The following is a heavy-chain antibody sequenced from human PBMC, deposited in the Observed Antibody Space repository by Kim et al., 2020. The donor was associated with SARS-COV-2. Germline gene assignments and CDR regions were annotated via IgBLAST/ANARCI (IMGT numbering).Heavy chain of an antibody. CDR2: ISSSSSYI. J-gene: IGHJ4*02. CDR3: ARGPGYCSSTSCYKSDYFDY. CDR1: GFTFSSYS. Sequence: GGSLRLSCAASGFTFSSYSMNWVRQAPGKGLEWVSSISSSSSYIYYADSVKGRFTISRDNAKNSLYLQMNSLRAEDTAVYYCARGPGYCSSTSCYKSDYFDYWGQGTLVTVSS. V-gene: IGHV3-21*01. D-gene: IGHD2-2*02.